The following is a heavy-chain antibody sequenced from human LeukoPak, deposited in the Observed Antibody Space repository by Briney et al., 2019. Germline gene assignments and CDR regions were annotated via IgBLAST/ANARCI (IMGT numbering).Heavy chain of an antibody. Sequence: GGSLRLSCAASGFTFSSYAMHWVRQAPGKGPEYVSAISSNGGSTYYADSVKGRFTISRDNSKNTLYLQMGSLRAEDMAVYYCERVGSWDAFDIWGQGTMVTVSS. V-gene: IGHV3-64*02. J-gene: IGHJ3*02. CDR2: ISSNGGST. CDR3: ERVGSWDAFDI. D-gene: IGHD1-26*01. CDR1: GFTFSSYA.